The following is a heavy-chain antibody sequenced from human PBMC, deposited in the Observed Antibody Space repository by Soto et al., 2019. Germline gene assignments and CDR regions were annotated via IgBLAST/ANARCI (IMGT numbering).Heavy chain of an antibody. Sequence: VQLVQSGAEVRKPGSSVKVSCQVSGVTFSTSTITWVRQAPGQGLEWMGSISPILGTAKSTQKFQGRVTITADESASVAYMELSSLTSEDTAVYYCARAGFVSGWNEFSGMDVWGQGTTVTFSS. J-gene: IGHJ6*02. V-gene: IGHV1-69*11. D-gene: IGHD6-19*01. CDR1: GVTFSTST. CDR2: ISPILGTA. CDR3: ARAGFVSGWNEFSGMDV.